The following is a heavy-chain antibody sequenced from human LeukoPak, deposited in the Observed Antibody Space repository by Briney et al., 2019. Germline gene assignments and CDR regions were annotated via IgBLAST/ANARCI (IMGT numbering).Heavy chain of an antibody. V-gene: IGHV3-30-3*01. Sequence: GGSLRLSCAASGFTFSNYAMHWVRQAPGKGLEWVAVISYDGSNKYYADSVKGRFTISRDNSKNTLYLQMNSLRPEDTAVYYCARDEVTMIVVVINYFQHWGQGTLVTVSS. CDR1: GFTFSNYA. J-gene: IGHJ1*01. D-gene: IGHD3-22*01. CDR2: ISYDGSNK. CDR3: ARDEVTMIVVVINYFQH.